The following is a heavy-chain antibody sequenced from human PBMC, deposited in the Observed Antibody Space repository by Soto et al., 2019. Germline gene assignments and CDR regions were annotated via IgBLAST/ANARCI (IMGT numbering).Heavy chain of an antibody. J-gene: IGHJ4*02. CDR3: AKQKFSSSWFLDS. Sequence: GASVTVSCTASGYTFTGYYVHWVRQAPGHGLVWMGWINPNSGDTNYAQKFQGRVTMTRDTSTSTAHMELSSLRSDDAAVYYCAKQKFSSSWFLDSWGQGTLVTVSS. D-gene: IGHD6-13*01. CDR1: GYTFTGYY. CDR2: INPNSGDT. V-gene: IGHV1-2*02.